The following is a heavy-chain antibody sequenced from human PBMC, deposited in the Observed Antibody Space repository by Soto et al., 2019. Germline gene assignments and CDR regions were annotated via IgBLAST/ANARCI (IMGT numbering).Heavy chain of an antibody. Sequence: SETLSLTCTVSGGSISSYYWSWIRQPPGKGLEWIGYIYYSGSTNYNPSLKSRVTMSADVSKNQFSLRLTSVTAADTALYYCARGMTPPGAPAWYYFDSWGQGTLVTVSS. CDR2: IYYSGST. CDR3: ARGMTPPGAPAWYYFDS. CDR1: GGSISSYY. J-gene: IGHJ4*02. D-gene: IGHD2-8*02. V-gene: IGHV4-59*12.